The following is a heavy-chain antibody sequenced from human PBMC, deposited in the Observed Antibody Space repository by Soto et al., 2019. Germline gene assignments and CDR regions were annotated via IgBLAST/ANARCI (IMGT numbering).Heavy chain of an antibody. CDR1: GYTFTSYD. V-gene: IGHV1-8*01. J-gene: IGHJ6*02. CDR2: MNPNSGNT. Sequence: ASVKVSCKASGYTFTSYDINWVRQATGQGLEWMGWMNPNSGNTGYAQKFQGRVTMTRDTSTSTVYMELSSLRSEDTAVYYCARDGLVVVPAASTLRYYYYGMDVWGQGTTVTVSS. CDR3: ARDGLVVVPAASTLRYYYYGMDV. D-gene: IGHD2-2*01.